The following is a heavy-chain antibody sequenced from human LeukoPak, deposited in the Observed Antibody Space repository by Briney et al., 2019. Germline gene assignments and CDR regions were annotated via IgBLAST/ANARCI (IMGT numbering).Heavy chain of an antibody. Sequence: GGSLRLSCAASGFTFSDYYMSWIRQAPGKGLEWVSYISSSSSYTNYADSVKGRFTISRDNAKNSLYLQMNSLRAEDTAVYYCASPGERLADAFDIWGQGTMVTVSS. CDR2: ISSSSSYT. D-gene: IGHD1-26*01. CDR1: GFTFSDYY. V-gene: IGHV3-11*06. CDR3: ASPGERLADAFDI. J-gene: IGHJ3*02.